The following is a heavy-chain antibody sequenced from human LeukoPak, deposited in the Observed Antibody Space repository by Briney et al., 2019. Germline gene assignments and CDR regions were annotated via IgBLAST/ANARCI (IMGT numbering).Heavy chain of an antibody. CDR2: FYYTGST. D-gene: IGHD3-16*02. V-gene: IGHV4-39*07. CDR3: ARESKDDYVWGSYRSWYYYYYMDV. Sequence: PSETLSLTCTVSGGSISSSSFYWGWIRQPPGRGGEGIESFYYTGSTYYNPSLKSRITISVDTTKNQFSLKLSSVTAADTAVYYCARESKDDYVWGSYRSWYYYYYMDVWGKGTTVTVSS. J-gene: IGHJ6*03. CDR1: GGSISSSSFY.